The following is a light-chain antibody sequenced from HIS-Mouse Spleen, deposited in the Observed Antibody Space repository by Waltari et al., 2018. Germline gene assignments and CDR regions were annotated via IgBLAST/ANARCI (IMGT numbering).Light chain of an antibody. CDR2: DDS. CDR3: QVWDSSSDHVV. V-gene: IGLV3-21*03. Sequence: SYVLTQPPSVSVVPGKTARITCGGNNIGRKRVHWYQQKPGQAPVLVVYDDSDRPSGIPERFSGSNSGNTATLTISRVEAGDEADYYCQVWDSSSDHVVFGGGTKLTVL. J-gene: IGLJ2*01. CDR1: NIGRKR.